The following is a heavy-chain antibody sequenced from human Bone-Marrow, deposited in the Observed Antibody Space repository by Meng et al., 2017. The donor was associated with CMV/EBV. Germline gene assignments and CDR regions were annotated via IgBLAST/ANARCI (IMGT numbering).Heavy chain of an antibody. V-gene: IGHV3-66*02. D-gene: IGHD3-10*01. Sequence: GESLKISCAASGFTFSSYAMSWVRQAPGKGLEWVSVIYSGGSTYYADSVKGRFTISRDNSKNTLYLQMNSLRAEDTAVYYCASGGNYYYYGMDVWGQGTTVTVSS. J-gene: IGHJ6*02. CDR2: IYSGGST. CDR1: GFTFSSYA. CDR3: ASGGNYYYYGMDV.